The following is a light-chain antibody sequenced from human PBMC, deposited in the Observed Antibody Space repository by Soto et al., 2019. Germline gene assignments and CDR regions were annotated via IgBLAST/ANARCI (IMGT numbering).Light chain of an antibody. Sequence: QSVLTQPRSVSGSPGQSVTISCTGTSSDVGGYNYVSWYQQHPGKAPKLMIYDVSKRPSGVPDRFSGSKSGNTSSLTISGLQAEDEADYYCCSYAGSYTRGLFGGGTKLTVL. J-gene: IGLJ2*01. V-gene: IGLV2-11*01. CDR2: DVS. CDR3: CSYAGSYTRGL. CDR1: SSDVGGYNY.